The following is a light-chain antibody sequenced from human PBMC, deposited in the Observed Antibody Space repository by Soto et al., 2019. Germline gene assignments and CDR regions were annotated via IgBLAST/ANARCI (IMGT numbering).Light chain of an antibody. Sequence: EIVLTQSPGTLSLSPGERATLSCRASQSVSSSYLAWYQQKPGQAPRLLIYGASSRATGIPDRFSGSGSGTDSTITITRLEPEDFAVYYCQQYGSSVTSGRGTTVEIK. V-gene: IGKV3-20*01. CDR2: GAS. J-gene: IGKJ4*01. CDR3: QQYGSSVT. CDR1: QSVSSSY.